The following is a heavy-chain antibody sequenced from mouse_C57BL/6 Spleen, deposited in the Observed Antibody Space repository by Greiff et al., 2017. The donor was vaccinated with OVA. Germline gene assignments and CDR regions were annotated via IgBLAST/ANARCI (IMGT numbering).Heavy chain of an antibody. V-gene: IGHV5-6*01. D-gene: IGHD2-1*01. CDR3: ARQGYGNPFAY. CDR1: GFTFSSYG. J-gene: IGHJ3*01. Sequence: EVKLMESGGDLVKPGGSLKLSCAASGFTFSSYGMSWVRQTPDKRLEWVATISSGGSYTYYPDSVKGRFTISRDNAKNTLYLQMSSLKSEDTAMYYCARQGYGNPFAYWGQGTLVTVSA. CDR2: ISSGGSYT.